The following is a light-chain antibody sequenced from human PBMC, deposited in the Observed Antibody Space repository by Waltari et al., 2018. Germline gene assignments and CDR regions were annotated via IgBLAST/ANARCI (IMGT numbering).Light chain of an antibody. CDR3: QSYDSLSGSV. J-gene: IGLJ2*01. V-gene: IGLV1-40*01. Sequence: QSGLTQPPSVSGAPGQRVTISCTGSSSNIGAGYDVHWYQLLPGTAPKLLIYGNNVRPAGRPARGSGSKSGTSASLAITGLQAEDEAGYYCQSYDSLSGSVFGGGTKLTVL. CDR2: GNN. CDR1: SSNIGAGYD.